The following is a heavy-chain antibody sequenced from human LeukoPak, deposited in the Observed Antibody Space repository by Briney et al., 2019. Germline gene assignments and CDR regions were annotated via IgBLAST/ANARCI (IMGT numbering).Heavy chain of an antibody. CDR2: MSYSGRT. J-gene: IGHJ4*02. V-gene: IGHV4-59*02. CDR1: GGSVSSYY. CDR3: ARDGYNYGLDRFDY. D-gene: IGHD5-18*01. Sequence: SETLSLTCTVSGGSVSSYYWSWIRQTPEKGLEWIGYMSYSGRTDYNPSLKSRVTISLDTSKNQFSLKVNSVTAADTAVYYCARDGYNYGLDRFDYWGQGILVTVSS.